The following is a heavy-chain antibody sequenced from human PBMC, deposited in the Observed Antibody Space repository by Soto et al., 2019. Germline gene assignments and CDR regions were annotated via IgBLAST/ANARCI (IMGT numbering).Heavy chain of an antibody. CDR1: GFTFSSYA. V-gene: IGHV3-23*01. CDR2: ISGSGGST. CDR3: ARRSSGWYFDY. J-gene: IGHJ4*02. D-gene: IGHD6-19*01. Sequence: EVQLLESGGGLVQPGGSLRLSCAASGFTFSSYAMSWVRQAPGKGLEWVSAISGSGGSTYYSDSVKGRFTISRDNSKNTLYLQMNILRAEDTDVYYCARRSSGWYFDYWGQGTLVTVSS.